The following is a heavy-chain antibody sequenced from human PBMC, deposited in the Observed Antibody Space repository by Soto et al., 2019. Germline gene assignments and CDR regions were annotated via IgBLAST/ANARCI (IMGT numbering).Heavy chain of an antibody. CDR2: ISAYNGNT. CDR1: GYTFTSYG. Sequence: GASVKVSCKASGYTFTSYGISWVRQAPGQGLEWMGWISAYNGNTNYAQKLQGRVTMTTDTSTSTAYMELRSLRSDDTAVYYCARDLPGLALWSGYPHNWFDPWGQGTLVTVSS. CDR3: ARDLPGLALWSGYPHNWFDP. V-gene: IGHV1-18*01. J-gene: IGHJ5*02. D-gene: IGHD3-3*01.